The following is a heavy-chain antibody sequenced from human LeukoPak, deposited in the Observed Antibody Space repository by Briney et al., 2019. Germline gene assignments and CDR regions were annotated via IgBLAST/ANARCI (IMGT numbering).Heavy chain of an antibody. CDR1: GGSFSGYY. J-gene: IGHJ4*02. V-gene: IGHV4-34*01. D-gene: IGHD3-3*01. Sequence: SETLSLTCAVYGGSFSGYYWSWIRQPPGKGLEWIGEINHSGSTNYNPSLKSRVTISVDTSKNQFSLKLSSVTAADTAVYYCARGRSDYDFWSGSNHYFDYWGQGTLVTVSS. CDR3: ARGRSDYDFWSGSNHYFDY. CDR2: INHSGST.